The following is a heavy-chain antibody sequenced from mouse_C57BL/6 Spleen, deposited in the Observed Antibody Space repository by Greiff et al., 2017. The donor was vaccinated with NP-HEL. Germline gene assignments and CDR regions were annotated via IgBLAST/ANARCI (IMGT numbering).Heavy chain of an antibody. V-gene: IGHV5-17*01. D-gene: IGHD2-5*01. CDR2: ISSGSSTI. Sequence: EVQLVESGGGLVKPGGSLKLSCAASGFTFSDYGMHWVRQAPEKGLEWVAYISSGSSTIYYADTVKGRFTISRDNAKNTLFLQMTSLRSEDTAMYYCARQDYSNYDAMDYWGQGTAVTVSS. CDR3: ARQDYSNYDAMDY. J-gene: IGHJ4*01. CDR1: GFTFSDYG.